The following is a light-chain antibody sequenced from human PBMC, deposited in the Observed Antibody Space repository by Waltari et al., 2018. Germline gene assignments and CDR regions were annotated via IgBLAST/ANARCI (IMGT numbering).Light chain of an antibody. J-gene: IGLJ2*01. CDR1: SSDVGGYNY. V-gene: IGLV2-11*01. CDR3: CSYAGSVV. CDR2: DVS. Sequence: QSALTQPRSVSGSPGQSVTISCTGTSSDVGGYNYVSWYQQHPGKAPNLMIYDVSKRPSGVPDRFSGSKSGNTASLTISGLQAEDEADYYCCSYAGSVVFGGGTKLTVL.